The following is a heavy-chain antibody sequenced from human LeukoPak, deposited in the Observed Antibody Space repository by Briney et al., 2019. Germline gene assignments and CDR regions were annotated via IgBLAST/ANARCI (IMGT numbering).Heavy chain of an antibody. CDR1: GYSISSGYY. CDR2: IYHSAST. J-gene: IGHJ5*02. V-gene: IGHV4-38-2*01. Sequence: SETLSLTCAVSGYSISSGYYWGWIRQPPGKGLEWIGSIYHSASTYYNPSLKSRVTISVDTSKNQFSLKLSSVTAADTAVYYCARVYYDILTGYYNWFDPWGQGTLVTVSS. D-gene: IGHD3-9*01. CDR3: ARVYYDILTGYYNWFDP.